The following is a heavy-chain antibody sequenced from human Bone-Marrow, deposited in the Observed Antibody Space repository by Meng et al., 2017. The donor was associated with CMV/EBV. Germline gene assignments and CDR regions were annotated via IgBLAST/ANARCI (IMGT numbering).Heavy chain of an antibody. J-gene: IGHJ4*02. CDR3: ARIDSSLEHCY. D-gene: IGHD6-13*01. Sequence: SVKVSCKASGYTFISYGISWVRQAPGQGLEWMGGIIPIFGTANYAQKFQGRVTITTDESTSTAYMELSSLRSEDTAVYYCARIDSSLEHCYWGQGTLVTVSS. CDR1: GYTFISYG. V-gene: IGHV1-69*05. CDR2: IIPIFGTA.